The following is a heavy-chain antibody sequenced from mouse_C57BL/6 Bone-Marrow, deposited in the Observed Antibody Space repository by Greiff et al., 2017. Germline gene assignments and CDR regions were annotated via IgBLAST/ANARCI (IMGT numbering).Heavy chain of an antibody. D-gene: IGHD4-1*01. CDR1: GYTFTSYW. Sequence: QVQLQQPGAELVKPGASVKMSCKASGYTFTSYWITWVKQRPGQGLEWIGDIYPTSGRTNYNEKFKGKAKLTVDTSSNTAYMQLSSLTSEDTAVFYCARSGPLGRSFDYWGQGTTLTVSS. V-gene: IGHV1-55*01. CDR3: ARSGPLGRSFDY. J-gene: IGHJ2*01. CDR2: IYPTSGRT.